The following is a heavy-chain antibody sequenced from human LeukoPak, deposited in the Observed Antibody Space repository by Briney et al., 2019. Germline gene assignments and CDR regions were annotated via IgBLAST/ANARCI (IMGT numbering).Heavy chain of an antibody. Sequence: GGSLRLSCAASGFTFSNFWMHWVRQAPGKGLVWVALIYGDGSFTRYADSVKGRFTISRDNAKNTVYLQMNSLRAEDTAVYYCARSLDGGFDYWGQGTLVTVSS. D-gene: IGHD4-23*01. CDR1: GFTFSNFW. CDR3: ARSLDGGFDY. CDR2: IYGDGSFT. V-gene: IGHV3-74*01. J-gene: IGHJ4*02.